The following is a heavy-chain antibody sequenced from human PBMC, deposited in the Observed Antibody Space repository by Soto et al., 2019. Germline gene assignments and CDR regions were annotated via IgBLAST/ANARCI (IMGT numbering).Heavy chain of an antibody. CDR3: ARLPRAIAAAGGYYYYGMDV. J-gene: IGHJ6*02. V-gene: IGHV5-51*01. Sequence: PGESLKISCKGSGYSFTSYWIGWVRQMPGKGLEWMGIIYPGDSDTRYSPSFQGQVTSSADKSISTAYLQWSSLKASDTAMYYCARLPRAIAAAGGYYYYGMDVWGQGTTVTVSS. CDR1: GYSFTSYW. D-gene: IGHD6-13*01. CDR2: IYPGDSDT.